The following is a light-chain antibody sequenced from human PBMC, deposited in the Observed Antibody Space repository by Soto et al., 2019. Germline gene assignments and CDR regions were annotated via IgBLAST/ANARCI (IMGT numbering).Light chain of an antibody. J-gene: IGKJ5*01. CDR2: WAS. Sequence: DIVMTQSPDSLALSLGERATINFKSSQSVLYSSTGRNYLVWYQQKAGQPPKLLIYWASTRESGVPDRFSGSGSGTDFTLTISNLQAEDVAVYYCQQHHSTPLTFGQGTRLEI. V-gene: IGKV4-1*01. CDR3: QQHHSTPLT. CDR1: QSVLYSSTGRNY.